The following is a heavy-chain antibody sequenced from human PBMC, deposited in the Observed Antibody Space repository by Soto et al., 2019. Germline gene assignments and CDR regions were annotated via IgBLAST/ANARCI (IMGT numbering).Heavy chain of an antibody. D-gene: IGHD2-15*01. V-gene: IGHV3-30-3*01. CDR2: ILYDGSNQ. J-gene: IGHJ6*02. CDR3: AREVEGMDV. CDR1: GSTFSSYA. Sequence: QVQLVESGGGVVQPGRSLRLSCAASGSTFSSYAMHWVRQAPGKGLEWVAVILYDGSNQYYADSVKGRFTSSRDNAKNTMDLQMNSLRAEDTAVYYCAREVEGMDVWGQGTTVTVSS.